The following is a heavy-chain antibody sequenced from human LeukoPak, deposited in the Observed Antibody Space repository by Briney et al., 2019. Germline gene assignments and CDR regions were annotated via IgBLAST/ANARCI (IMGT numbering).Heavy chain of an antibody. CDR3: ARELGGIIAAAANFDY. CDR1: GYTFTSYY. J-gene: IGHJ4*02. CDR2: INPSGGST. D-gene: IGHD6-13*01. V-gene: IGHV1-46*01. Sequence: ASVKVSCKASGYTFTSYYMHWVRQAPGQGLEWMGIINPSGGSTSYAQKFQGRVTMTRDTSTSTVYMELSSLRSEDTAVYYCARELGGIIAAAANFDYWGQGTLVTVSS.